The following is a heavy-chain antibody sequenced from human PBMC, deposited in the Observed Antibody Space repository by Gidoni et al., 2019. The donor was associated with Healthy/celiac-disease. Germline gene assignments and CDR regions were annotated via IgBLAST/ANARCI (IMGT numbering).Heavy chain of an antibody. Sequence: EVQLLESGGGLVQPGGSLRLACAASGVTFSSYAMSWVRQAPGKGLEWVSAISGSGGSTYYADPVKGRFTISRDNSKNTLYLQMNSLRAEDTAVYYCAKDRDGGNLDYWGQGTLVTVSS. CDR2: ISGSGGST. J-gene: IGHJ4*02. V-gene: IGHV3-23*01. CDR1: GVTFSSYA. D-gene: IGHD2-15*01. CDR3: AKDRDGGNLDY.